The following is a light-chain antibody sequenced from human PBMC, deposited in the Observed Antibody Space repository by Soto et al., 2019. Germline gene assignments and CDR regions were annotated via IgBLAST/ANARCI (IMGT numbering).Light chain of an antibody. Sequence: EIVVTQAAGARCSSGGERSTLACRASQSVSSSYLAWYQQKPGQAPRRLIYGASSRATGIPDRFSGSGSGTDFTLTISRLEPEDFAVYYCQQYGSSLVTFGQGTRLEIK. CDR1: QSVSSSY. CDR3: QQYGSSLVT. CDR2: GAS. J-gene: IGKJ5*01. V-gene: IGKV3-20*01.